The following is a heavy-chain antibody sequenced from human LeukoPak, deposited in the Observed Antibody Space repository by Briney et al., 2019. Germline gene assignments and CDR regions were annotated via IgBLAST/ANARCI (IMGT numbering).Heavy chain of an antibody. D-gene: IGHD1-14*01. CDR3: ATVAPSGWFDP. Sequence: GESLRLSCAASGFTFSSSAMSWVRQAPGNGLEWVAAISNDGRKKYYADSVKGRFTISRDNSNKTLYLQMNSLRIEDTAVYYCATVAPSGWFDPWGQGTLVTVSS. J-gene: IGHJ5*02. CDR2: ISNDGRKK. V-gene: IGHV3-30*04. CDR1: GFTFSSSA.